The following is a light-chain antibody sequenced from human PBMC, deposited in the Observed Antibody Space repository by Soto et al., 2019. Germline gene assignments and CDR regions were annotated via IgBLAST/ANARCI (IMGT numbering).Light chain of an antibody. J-gene: IGKJ4*01. CDR2: GAS. CDR3: QQYGSAPLT. V-gene: IGKV3-20*01. Sequence: EIVLTQSPGTLSLSPGDRGTLSCRATESISSSHLAWYQQKPGQAPRLLIYGASSRATGIPDGFSGSGSGTDFTLTISRLEPEDFEVYYCQQYGSAPLTFGGGTKVDIK. CDR1: ESISSSH.